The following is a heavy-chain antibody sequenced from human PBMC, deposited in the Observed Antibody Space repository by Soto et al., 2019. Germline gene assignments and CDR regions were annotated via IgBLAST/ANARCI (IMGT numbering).Heavy chain of an antibody. D-gene: IGHD3-10*01. Sequence: LSLTCAASGFTFSNAWMSWVRQAPGKGLEWVGRIKSKTDGGTTDYAAPVKGRFTISRDDSKNTLYLQMNSLKTEDTAVYYCTTPYYYGSGSYTMDYWGQGTLVTVSS. J-gene: IGHJ4*02. CDR1: GFTFSNAW. V-gene: IGHV3-15*01. CDR3: TTPYYYGSGSYTMDY. CDR2: IKSKTDGGTT.